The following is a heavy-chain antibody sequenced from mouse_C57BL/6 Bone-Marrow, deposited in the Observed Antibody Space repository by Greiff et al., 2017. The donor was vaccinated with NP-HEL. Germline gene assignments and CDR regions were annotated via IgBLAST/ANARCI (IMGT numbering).Heavy chain of an antibody. J-gene: IGHJ2*01. CDR3: ACYDYLFDY. Sequence: EVQLVESGPVLVKPGASVKMSCKASGYTFTDYYMNWVKQSHGKSLEWIGVINPYNGGTSYNQKFKGKATLTVDKSSSTAYMELNSLTSEDSAVYYCACYDYLFDYWGQGTTLTVSS. CDR1: GYTFTDYY. D-gene: IGHD2-4*01. V-gene: IGHV1-19*01. CDR2: INPYNGGT.